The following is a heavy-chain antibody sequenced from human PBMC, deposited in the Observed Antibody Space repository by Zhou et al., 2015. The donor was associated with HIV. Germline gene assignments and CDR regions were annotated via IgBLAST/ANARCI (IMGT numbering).Heavy chain of an antibody. CDR3: ARDDASGYHSFDF. J-gene: IGHJ4*02. Sequence: QVQVVQSGDEVRKPGASVKVSCKTSGYTFTGYGISWVRQAPGQGLEWMGWISADSDYTNYAQKFQGRVSMTRDRSTSTAYMELRSLRSDDSAMYYCARDDASGYHSFDFWGQGTLVTVSS. D-gene: IGHD3-22*01. CDR2: ISADSDYT. CDR1: GYTFTGYG. V-gene: IGHV1-18*01.